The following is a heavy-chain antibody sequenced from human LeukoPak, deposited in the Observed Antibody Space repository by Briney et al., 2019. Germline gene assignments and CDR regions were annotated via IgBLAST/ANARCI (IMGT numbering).Heavy chain of an antibody. J-gene: IGHJ4*02. Sequence: RTSETLSLTCAVSGGSISSGGYSWSWIRQPPGKGLEWIGYIYHSGSTYYNPSLKSRVTISVDRSKNQFSLKLSSVTAADTAVYYCVRQGSGDYFDYWGQGTLVTVSS. CDR3: VRQGSGDYFDY. D-gene: IGHD3-10*01. CDR1: GGSISSGGYS. CDR2: IYHSGST. V-gene: IGHV4-30-2*01.